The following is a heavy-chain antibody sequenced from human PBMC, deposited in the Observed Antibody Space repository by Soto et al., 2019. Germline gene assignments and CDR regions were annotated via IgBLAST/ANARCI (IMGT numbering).Heavy chain of an antibody. J-gene: IGHJ3*02. V-gene: IGHV1-8*01. Sequence: ASVKVSCKASGYTFTSYDINWVRQATGQGLEWMGWMNPNSGNTGYAQKFQGRVTMTRNTSISTAYMELSSLRSEDTAVYYCARGRSDNYCSSTSCYSTGDAFDIWGQGTRVTVSS. D-gene: IGHD2-2*01. CDR3: ARGRSDNYCSSTSCYSTGDAFDI. CDR2: MNPNSGNT. CDR1: GYTFTSYD.